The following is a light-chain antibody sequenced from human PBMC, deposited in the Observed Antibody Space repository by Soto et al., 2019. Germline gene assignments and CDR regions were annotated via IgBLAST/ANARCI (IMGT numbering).Light chain of an antibody. CDR1: QSISSW. CDR3: QQYNIYSPRNP. V-gene: IGKV1-5*03. Sequence: DIQMTQSPSTLSASVGDRVTITCRASQSISSWLAWYQQKPGKAPKLLIYKASYLESGVPSRFSGSGSGTEFTLTISSRQPDDFATYYCQQYNIYSPRNPFGQGTKVEIK. CDR2: KAS. J-gene: IGKJ1*01.